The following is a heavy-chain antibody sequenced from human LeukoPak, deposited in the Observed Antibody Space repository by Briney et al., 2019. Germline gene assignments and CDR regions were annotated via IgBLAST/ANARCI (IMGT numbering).Heavy chain of an antibody. D-gene: IGHD4-17*01. CDR2: IIPIFGTA. V-gene: IGHV1-69*05. CDR1: GGTFSSYA. Sequence: ASVKVSCKASGGTFSSYAISWVRQAPGQGLEWMGGIIPIFGTANYAQKFQGRVTITTDESTSTAYMELSSLRSEDTAVYYCAKLEITTVTTSDYWGQGTLVTVSS. CDR3: AKLEITTVTTSDY. J-gene: IGHJ4*02.